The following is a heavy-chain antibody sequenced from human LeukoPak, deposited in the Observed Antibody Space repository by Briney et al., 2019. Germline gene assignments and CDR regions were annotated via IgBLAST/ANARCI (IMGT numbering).Heavy chain of an antibody. CDR2: ISGDGGST. CDR1: GFTFDDYA. V-gene: IGHV3-43*02. CDR3: AKVYCGGDCYYGYFDY. J-gene: IGHJ4*02. D-gene: IGHD2-21*02. Sequence: GGSLRLSCADSGFTFDDYAMHWVRQAPGKGLEWVSLISGDGGSTYYADSVKGRFTISRDNSKNSLYLQMNSLRTEDTALYYCAKVYCGGDCYYGYFDYWGQGTLVTVSS.